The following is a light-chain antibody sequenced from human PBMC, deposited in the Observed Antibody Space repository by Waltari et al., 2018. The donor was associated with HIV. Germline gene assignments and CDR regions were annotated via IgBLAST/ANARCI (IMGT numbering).Light chain of an antibody. CDR2: RSN. J-gene: IGLJ3*02. CDR3: AAWDDSLSGPV. Sequence: QSVLTQPPSASGTPGQRVTISCSGSSSTIGSNYVSWYQQLPGTAPKVLIYRSNQRPSGVPDRFSGSKSGTSASLAISGLRSEDEADYYCAAWDDSLSGPVFGGGTKLTVL. CDR1: SSTIGSNY. V-gene: IGLV1-47*01.